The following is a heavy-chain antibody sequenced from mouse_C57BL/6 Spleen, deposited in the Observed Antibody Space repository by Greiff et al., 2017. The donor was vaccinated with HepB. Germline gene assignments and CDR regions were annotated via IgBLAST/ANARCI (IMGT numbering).Heavy chain of an antibody. D-gene: IGHD1-1*01. CDR2: IDPSDSYT. Sequence: VKLQQPGAELVRPGTSVKLSCKASGYTFTSYWMHWVKQRPGQGLEWIGVIDPSDSYTNYNQKFKGKATLTVDTSSSTAYMQLSSLTSEDSAVYYCARDYGSRRGYFDVWGTGTTVTVSS. CDR1: GYTFTSYW. CDR3: ARDYGSRRGYFDV. V-gene: IGHV1-59*01. J-gene: IGHJ1*03.